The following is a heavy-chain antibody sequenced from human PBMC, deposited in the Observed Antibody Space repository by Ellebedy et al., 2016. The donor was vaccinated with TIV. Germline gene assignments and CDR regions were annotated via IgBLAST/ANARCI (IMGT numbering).Heavy chain of an antibody. CDR1: GGSITRSSDY. V-gene: IGHV4-39*07. Sequence: SETLSLTCTISGGSITRSSDYWGWIRQPPGKGLEWIGSMYHSGSTYYNPSLKSRVTIAVDTSKNQFSLKLSSVTAADTAVYYCARVGWSAYYREADIGDYWGQGTLVTVSS. CDR3: ARVGWSAYYREADIGDY. D-gene: IGHD3-3*01. CDR2: MYHSGST. J-gene: IGHJ4*02.